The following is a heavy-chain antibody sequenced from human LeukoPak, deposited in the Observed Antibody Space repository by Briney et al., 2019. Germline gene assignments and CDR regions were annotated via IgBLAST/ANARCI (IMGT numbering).Heavy chain of an antibody. CDR3: AKDVGKWESLHFFDY. Sequence: GGSLRLPCLTSGFTFSTNAMSWVRQAPGKGLEWISGISGSGASTYYTDSVTGRFTISRDNSRNTLYLQMNSLRGDDTAVYYCAKDVGKWESLHFFDYWGQGTLVTVSS. CDR1: GFTFSTNA. V-gene: IGHV3-23*01. D-gene: IGHD1-26*01. J-gene: IGHJ4*02. CDR2: ISGSGAST.